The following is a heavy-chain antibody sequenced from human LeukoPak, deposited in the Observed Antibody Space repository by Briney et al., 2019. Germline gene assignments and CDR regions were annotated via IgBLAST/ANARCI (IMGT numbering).Heavy chain of an antibody. V-gene: IGHV4-39*01. Sequence: SETLSLTCTVSGGSIRTSIYYWGWIRQPPEKGLEWIGSIYYTGSTYDHPSLKSRVTISVDTSKNQVSLKLSSVTAADTAVYYCARLLYDSRGYYYFDYWGQRTLVTVSS. CDR2: IYYTGST. CDR3: ARLLYDSRGYYYFDY. D-gene: IGHD3-22*01. J-gene: IGHJ4*02. CDR1: GGSIRTSIYY.